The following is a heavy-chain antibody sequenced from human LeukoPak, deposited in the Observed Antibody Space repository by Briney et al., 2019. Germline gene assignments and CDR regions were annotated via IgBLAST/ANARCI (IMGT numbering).Heavy chain of an antibody. CDR1: GFTFDDYA. V-gene: IGHV3-9*01. CDR2: ISWNSGSI. CDR3: AKGGEDIVAPSPLDY. Sequence: PGRSLRLSCAASGFTFDDYAMHWVRQAPGKGLEWVSGISWNSGSIGYADSVKGRFTISRDNAKNSLYPQMNSLRAEDTALYYCAKGGEDIVAPSPLDYWGQGTLVTVSS. J-gene: IGHJ4*02. D-gene: IGHD5-12*01.